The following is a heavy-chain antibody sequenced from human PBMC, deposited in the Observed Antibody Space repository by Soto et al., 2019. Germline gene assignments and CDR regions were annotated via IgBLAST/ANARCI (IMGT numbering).Heavy chain of an antibody. CDR1: GGSISSSNW. CDR3: ARHFSVDYFDY. Sequence: SETLSLTCTVSGGSISSSNWWSWVRQPPGKGLEWIGEIYHSGSTNYNPSLKSRVTISVDKSKNQFSLKLSSVTAADTAVYYCARHFSVDYFDYWGQGALVTVSS. CDR2: IYHSGST. J-gene: IGHJ4*02. V-gene: IGHV4-4*02.